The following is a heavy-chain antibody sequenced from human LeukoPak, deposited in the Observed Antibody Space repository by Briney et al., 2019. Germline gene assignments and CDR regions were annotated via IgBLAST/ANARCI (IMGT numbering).Heavy chain of an antibody. CDR1: GGTFSSYA. CDR2: IIPIFGTA. Sequence: SVKVSCKASGGTFSSYAISWVRQAPGQGLEWMGGIIPIFGTANYAQKFQGRVTITADESTSTAYMELSSLRSEDTAVYYCARVGSAGPFKYYFDYWGQGTLVTVSS. V-gene: IGHV1-69*13. CDR3: ARVGSAGPFKYYFDY. J-gene: IGHJ4*02. D-gene: IGHD2-15*01.